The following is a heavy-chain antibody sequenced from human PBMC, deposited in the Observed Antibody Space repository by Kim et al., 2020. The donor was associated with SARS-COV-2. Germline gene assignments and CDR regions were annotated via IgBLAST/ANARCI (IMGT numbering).Heavy chain of an antibody. Sequence: GGSLRLSCAASGFTFDDYAMHWVRQAPGKGLEWVSGISWNSGSIGYADSVKGRFTISRDNAKNSLYLQMNSLRAEDTALYYCAKDIVGATTHGTFDYWGQGTLVTVSS. CDR1: GFTFDDYA. V-gene: IGHV3-9*01. CDR3: AKDIVGATTHGTFDY. J-gene: IGHJ4*02. CDR2: ISWNSGSI. D-gene: IGHD1-26*01.